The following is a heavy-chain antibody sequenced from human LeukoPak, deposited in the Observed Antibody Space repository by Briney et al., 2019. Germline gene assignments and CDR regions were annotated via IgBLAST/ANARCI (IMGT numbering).Heavy chain of an antibody. CDR2: IYYSGST. Sequence: PSETLSLTCTVSGGSISSYYWSWIRQPPGKGLEWIGYIYYSGSTNYNPSLKSRVTISVDTSKNQFSLKLSSVTAADTAVYYCARGPQLTYYYDSSGYDRWGQGTLVTVSS. CDR1: GGSISSYY. D-gene: IGHD3-22*01. J-gene: IGHJ5*02. V-gene: IGHV4-59*01. CDR3: ARGPQLTYYYDSSGYDR.